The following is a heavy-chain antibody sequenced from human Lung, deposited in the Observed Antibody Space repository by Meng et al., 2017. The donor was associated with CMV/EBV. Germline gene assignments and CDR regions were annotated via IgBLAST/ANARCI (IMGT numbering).Heavy chain of an antibody. CDR2: LYQSGGT. J-gene: IGHJ4*02. Sequence: SXTLSLXCSVSGGSISSSSYYWGWIRQPPGKGLEWIGSLYQSGGTFYNPSLKSRVTIFVDKSKNHFSLQLSSVTAADTAVYYCATPNAGYGSGWSVDYWGQGALVTVSS. CDR1: GGSISSSSYY. CDR3: ATPNAGYGSGWSVDY. D-gene: IGHD6-19*01. V-gene: IGHV4-39*01.